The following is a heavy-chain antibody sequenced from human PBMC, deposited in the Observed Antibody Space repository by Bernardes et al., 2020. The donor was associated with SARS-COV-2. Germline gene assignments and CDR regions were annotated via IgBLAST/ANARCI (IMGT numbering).Heavy chain of an antibody. CDR3: ARGGLMVTSGGVIAAEAFDY. CDR2: IIPVIEIT. D-gene: IGHD3-16*02. CDR1: GGTFSTYA. J-gene: IGHJ4*02. V-gene: IGHV1-69*04. Sequence: SVKVSCKASGGTFSTYAINWVRQAPGQGLEWMGRIIPVIEITNYAQKFQDRVTITADKSTSTAYMELSSLRSEDSAVYYCARGGLMVTSGGVIAAEAFDYWGQGTLVTVSS.